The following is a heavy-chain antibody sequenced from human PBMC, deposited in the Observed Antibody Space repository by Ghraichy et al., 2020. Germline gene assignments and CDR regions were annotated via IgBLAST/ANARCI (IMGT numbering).Heavy chain of an antibody. CDR3: TTEYIVVVVAATPSGY. CDR2: IKSKTDGGTT. CDR1: GFTFSNAW. Sequence: LSLTCAASGFTFSNAWMSWVRQAPGKGLEWVGRIKSKTDGGTTDYAAPVKGRFTISRDDSKNTLYLQMNSLKTEDTAVYYCTTEYIVVVVAATPSGYWGQGTLVTVSS. J-gene: IGHJ4*02. D-gene: IGHD2-15*01. V-gene: IGHV3-15*01.